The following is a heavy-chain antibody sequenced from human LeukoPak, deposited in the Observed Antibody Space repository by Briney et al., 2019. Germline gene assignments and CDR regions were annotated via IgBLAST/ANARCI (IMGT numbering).Heavy chain of an antibody. D-gene: IGHD3-16*01. Sequence: PGRSLRLSCAASGFTFSSYGMHWVRQAPGKGLEWVSYISSSGSTIYYADSVKGRFTISRDNAKNSLYLQMNSLRAEDTAVYYCLGEGFGDAFDIWGQGTMVTVSS. CDR1: GFTFSSYG. V-gene: IGHV3-48*04. CDR3: LGEGFGDAFDI. CDR2: ISSSGSTI. J-gene: IGHJ3*02.